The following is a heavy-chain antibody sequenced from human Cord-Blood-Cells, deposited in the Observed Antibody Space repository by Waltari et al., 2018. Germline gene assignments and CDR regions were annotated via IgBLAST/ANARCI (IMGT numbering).Heavy chain of an antibody. Sequence: QLQLQESGPGLVKPSETLSLTCTVSGGSISSRSCYCGRIRQPPGKGLEWIGSIYYSGSTYYNPSLKSRVTISVDTSKNQFSLKLSSVTAADTAVYYCARSIGVVINWFDPWGQGTLVTVSS. V-gene: IGHV4-39*01. J-gene: IGHJ5*02. CDR2: IYYSGST. D-gene: IGHD3-3*01. CDR1: GGSISSRSCY. CDR3: ARSIGVVINWFDP.